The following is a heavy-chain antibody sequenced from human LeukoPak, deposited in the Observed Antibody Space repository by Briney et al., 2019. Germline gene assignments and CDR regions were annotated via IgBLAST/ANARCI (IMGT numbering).Heavy chain of an antibody. V-gene: IGHV1-8*03. CDR1: GYTFTSYG. CDR2: MNPNSGNT. Sequence: GASVKVSCKASGYTFTSYGISWVRQAPGQGLEWMGWMNPNSGNTGYAQKFQGRVTITRNTSISTAYMELSSLRSEDTAVYYCAIIPYSSSSGGDYWGQGTLVTVSS. D-gene: IGHD6-6*01. J-gene: IGHJ4*02. CDR3: AIIPYSSSSGGDY.